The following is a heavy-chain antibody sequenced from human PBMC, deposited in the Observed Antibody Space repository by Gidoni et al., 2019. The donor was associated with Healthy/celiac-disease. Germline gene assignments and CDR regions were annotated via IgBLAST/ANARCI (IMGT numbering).Heavy chain of an antibody. CDR1: GGSISSGGYY. Sequence: QVQLQESGPGLVKPSQTLSLTCTVSGGSISSGGYYWSWIRQHPGKGLEWIGYIYYSGSTYYNPSLKSRVTISVDTSKNQFSLKLSSVTAADTAVYYCAREEVGVVVPAATAYYMDVWGKGTTVTVSS. CDR3: AREEVGVVVPAATAYYMDV. D-gene: IGHD2-2*01. J-gene: IGHJ6*03. CDR2: IYYSGST. V-gene: IGHV4-31*03.